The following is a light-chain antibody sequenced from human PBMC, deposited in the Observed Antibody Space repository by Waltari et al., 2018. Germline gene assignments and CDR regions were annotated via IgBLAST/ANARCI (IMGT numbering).Light chain of an antibody. CDR2: GAS. J-gene: IGKJ4*01. CDR3: QQSANSLT. CDR1: QSIGSNS. Sequence: EIVLTQSPGTLSLSPGQRATLSCRASQSIGSNSLAWYQQKPGQAPKLLMYGASSRATGIPDKFSGSGSGTDFTLTISRLEPEDCAVYYCQQSANSLTFGGGTKVEI. V-gene: IGKV3-20*01.